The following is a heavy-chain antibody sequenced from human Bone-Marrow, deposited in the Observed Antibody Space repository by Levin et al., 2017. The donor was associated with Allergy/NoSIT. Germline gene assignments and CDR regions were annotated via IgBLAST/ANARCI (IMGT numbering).Heavy chain of an antibody. CDR2: TRNRRNRFTT. J-gene: IGHJ4*02. V-gene: IGHV3-72*01. CDR1: GFIFNEHY. CDR3: VAWPAGVPY. Sequence: GESLKISCVASGFIFNEHYIDWVRQAPGKGLEWVGRTRNRRNRFTTDYAASVKGRFTISRDDLKTSVFLQMNSLQIEDTAVYFCVAWPAGVPYWGQGTAVSVSS. D-gene: IGHD4/OR15-4a*01.